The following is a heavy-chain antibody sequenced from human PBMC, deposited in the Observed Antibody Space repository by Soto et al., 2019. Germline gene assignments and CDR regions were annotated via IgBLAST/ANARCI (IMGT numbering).Heavy chain of an antibody. Sequence: EVQLLESGGGLVQPGGSLRLSCAASGFTFSSYAMSWVRQAPGKGLEWVSAISGSGGSTYYADSVKGRFTISRDNSQSTLYLQIYCVRAEVTAVYYCEKDLITSWGSDRSLFAYWGHGTLVIVSS. CDR1: GFTFSSYA. CDR2: ISGSGGST. CDR3: EKDLITSWGSDRSLFAY. J-gene: IGHJ4*01. V-gene: IGHV3-23*01. D-gene: IGHD3-16*02.